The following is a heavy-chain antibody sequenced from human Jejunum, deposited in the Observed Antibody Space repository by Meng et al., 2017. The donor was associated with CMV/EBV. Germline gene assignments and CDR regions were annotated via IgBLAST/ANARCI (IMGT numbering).Heavy chain of an antibody. CDR1: GHSITTGGFY. V-gene: IGHV4-31*02. CDR3: GGGGGHRSAWVDY. J-gene: IGHJ4*02. CDR2: TYYGGNT. D-gene: IGHD3-10*01. Sequence: GHSITTGGFYWSWIRQHPERGLEWIGFTYYGGNTYYIPSLESRVTVSLDTSKNQFSLKLTSVTAADTAVYYCGGGGGHRSAWVDYWGQGTRVTVSS.